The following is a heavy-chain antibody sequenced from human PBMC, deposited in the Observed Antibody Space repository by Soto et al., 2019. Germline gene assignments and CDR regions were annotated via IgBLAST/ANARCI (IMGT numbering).Heavy chain of an antibody. Sequence: SETLSLTCTVSGGSFTNYYWSWIRQPPGRGLEWIEYIYNTGSTNYNPSLKSRVTMSVDTSKNQFSLKLSSVTAVDTAVYYCARGQLLPEYWGQGTLVTVSS. J-gene: IGHJ4*02. CDR2: IYNTGST. D-gene: IGHD2-15*01. CDR1: GGSFTNYY. CDR3: ARGQLLPEY. V-gene: IGHV4-59*12.